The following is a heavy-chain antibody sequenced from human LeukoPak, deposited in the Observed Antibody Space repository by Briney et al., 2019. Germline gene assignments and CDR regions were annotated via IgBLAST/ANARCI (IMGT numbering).Heavy chain of an antibody. CDR3: ARGVGYSGYVDY. CDR1: GFTFSSYE. CDR2: ISNGGSTI. V-gene: IGHV3-48*03. J-gene: IGHJ4*02. D-gene: IGHD5-12*01. Sequence: GGSLRLSCAAAGFTFSSYEMNWVRQAPGDGPDWASYISNGGSTIYYAVSVKGRFTISRDNAKNSLYLQMNSLRAEDTAVYYCARGVGYSGYVDYWGQGTLVTVSS.